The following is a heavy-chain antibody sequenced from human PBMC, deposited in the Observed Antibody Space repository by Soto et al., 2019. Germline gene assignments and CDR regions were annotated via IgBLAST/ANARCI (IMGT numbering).Heavy chain of an antibody. CDR2: IFPADSDS. CDR1: GSSFSNYW. J-gene: IGHJ4*02. Sequence: GESLKISYKGSGSSFSNYWIAWVRQIPGKGLEWMGIIFPADSDSKYSPSFQGQVTISAEKSIRNADLQWSSLKAADTAMYYCASSVVVPSTMNYFDYWGQGSLVTVSS. V-gene: IGHV5-51*01. D-gene: IGHD2-15*01. CDR3: ASSVVVPSTMNYFDY.